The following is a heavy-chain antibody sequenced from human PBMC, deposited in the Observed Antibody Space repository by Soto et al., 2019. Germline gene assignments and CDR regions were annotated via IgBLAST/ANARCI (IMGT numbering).Heavy chain of an antibody. CDR1: GFTFSSSA. V-gene: IGHV3-23*01. Sequence: EVQLLESGGGLVQPGGSLRLSCAASGFTFSSSAMSWVRQAPGKGLEWVSAISGSGGSTYYADSVKGRFTISRDNSKNTLYLQMNSLRAEDTAVYYCTKDTWGPVYYFDYWGQGTLVTVSS. CDR3: TKDTWGPVYYFDY. D-gene: IGHD3-16*01. CDR2: ISGSGGST. J-gene: IGHJ4*02.